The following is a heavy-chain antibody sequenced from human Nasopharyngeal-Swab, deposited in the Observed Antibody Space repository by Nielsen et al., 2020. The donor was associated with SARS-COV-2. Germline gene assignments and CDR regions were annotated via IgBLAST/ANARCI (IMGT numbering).Heavy chain of an antibody. CDR3: ASGLAYYDILTGYQYDAFDI. V-gene: IGHV4-39*07. J-gene: IGHJ3*02. Sequence: WIRQPPGKGLEWIGSIYYSGSTYYNPSLKSRVIISVDTSKNQFSLKLSSVTAADTAVYYCASGLAYYDILTGYQYDAFDIRGQGTMVTVSS. CDR2: IYYSGST. D-gene: IGHD3-9*01.